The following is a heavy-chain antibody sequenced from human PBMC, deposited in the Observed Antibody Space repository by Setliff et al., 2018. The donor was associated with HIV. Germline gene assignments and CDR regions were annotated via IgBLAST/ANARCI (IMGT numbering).Heavy chain of an antibody. V-gene: IGHV1-3*01. CDR3: ARDPRISNSFDL. J-gene: IGHJ3*01. CDR1: GYIFTSYV. Sequence: ASVKVPCKASGYIFTSYVIHWVRQAPGQRLEWMGWISGDNGDTKYSQKFQGRVTITRDTSASTAYMEVSRLRSEDTAVYYCARDPRISNSFDLWGQGTMVTVS. CDR2: ISGDNGDT. D-gene: IGHD2-21*01.